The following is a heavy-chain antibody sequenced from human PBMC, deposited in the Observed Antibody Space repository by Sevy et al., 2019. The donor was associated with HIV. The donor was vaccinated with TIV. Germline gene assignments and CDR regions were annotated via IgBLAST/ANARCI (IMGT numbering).Heavy chain of an antibody. Sequence: GSLRLSCAASGFAFYDYSISWIRQAPGKGLEWVATLSFGCGKINYADSVKGRFTISRDNSKNSFYLQMDNLRVEDTALYYCAREGCTRPHDYWGQGTRVTVSS. CDR1: GFAFYDYS. D-gene: IGHD2-8*01. CDR3: AREGCTRPHDY. J-gene: IGHJ4*02. CDR2: LSFGCGKI. V-gene: IGHV3-23*01.